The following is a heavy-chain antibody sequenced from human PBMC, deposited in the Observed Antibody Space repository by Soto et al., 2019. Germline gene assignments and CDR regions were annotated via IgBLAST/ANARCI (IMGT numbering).Heavy chain of an antibody. D-gene: IGHD2-21*02. CDR1: GGSISGYY. CDR2: MYNTGST. CDR3: ARDLWGYCGTDCYPLDV. Sequence: SDTLSLTCTVSGGSISGYYWSWIRQHPGKGLEWIGYMYNTGSTVYNPSFKSRVTISVDTSKNQFSLKLNSVTAADTAVYYCARDLWGYCGTDCYPLDVWGQGTTVTVSS. J-gene: IGHJ6*02. V-gene: IGHV4-59*01.